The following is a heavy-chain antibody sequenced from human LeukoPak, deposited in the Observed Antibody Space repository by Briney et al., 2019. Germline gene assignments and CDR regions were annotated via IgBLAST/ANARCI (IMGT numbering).Heavy chain of an antibody. CDR2: ISSSSYI. CDR1: GFTFSSYS. V-gene: IGHV3-21*01. CDR3: ARGTTAGYYYYYYMDV. Sequence: GGSLRLSCAASGFTFSSYSMNWVRQAPGKGLEWVSSISSSSYIYYADSVKGRFTISRDNAKNSLYLQMNSLRAEDTAVYYCARGTTAGYYYYYYMDVWGKGTTVTVSS. J-gene: IGHJ6*03. D-gene: IGHD2-15*01.